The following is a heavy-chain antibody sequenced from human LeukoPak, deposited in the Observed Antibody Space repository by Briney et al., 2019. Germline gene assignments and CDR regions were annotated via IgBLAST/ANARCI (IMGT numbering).Heavy chain of an antibody. D-gene: IGHD2-21*01. V-gene: IGHV3-53*01. CDR2: IYSGGST. Sequence: GGSLRLSCAASGFTFDDYGMSWVRQAPGKGLEWVSVIYSGGSTYYADSVKGRFTISRDNSKNTLYLQMNSLRAEDTAVYYCAKGIPSWSYWGQGTLVTVSS. CDR3: AKGIPSWSY. J-gene: IGHJ4*02. CDR1: GFTFDDYG.